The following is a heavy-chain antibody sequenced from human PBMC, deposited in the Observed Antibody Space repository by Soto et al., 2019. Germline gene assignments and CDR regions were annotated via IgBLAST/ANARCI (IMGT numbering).Heavy chain of an antibody. V-gene: IGHV3-30*19. CDR3: ARDREGGILYYFAY. Sequence: QVQLVESGGGVVQPGRSLRLSCAASGFTFGYYGMHWVRQAPGKGLEWVALISYDGSDKYYADSIQGRITIARDNSKCTPYLEVKSLRADDPALYYCARDREGGILYYFAYWGQGALVSVSS. CDR1: GFTFGYYG. D-gene: IGHD2-15*01. J-gene: IGHJ4*02. CDR2: ISYDGSDK.